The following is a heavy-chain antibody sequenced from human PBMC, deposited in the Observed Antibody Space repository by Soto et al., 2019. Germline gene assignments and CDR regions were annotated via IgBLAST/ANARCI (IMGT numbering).Heavy chain of an antibody. J-gene: IGHJ6*02. Sequence: QVQLQQWGAGLLKPSETLSLTCAVYGGSFCGYYWSWIRQPPGKGLEWIGEINHSGSTNYNPSLKSRVTISVDTSKNQFSLKLSSVTAADTAVYYCARAGVYCGGDCYSPYYYYGMDVWGQGTTVTVSS. D-gene: IGHD2-21*02. V-gene: IGHV4-34*01. CDR2: INHSGST. CDR3: ARAGVYCGGDCYSPYYYYGMDV. CDR1: GGSFCGYY.